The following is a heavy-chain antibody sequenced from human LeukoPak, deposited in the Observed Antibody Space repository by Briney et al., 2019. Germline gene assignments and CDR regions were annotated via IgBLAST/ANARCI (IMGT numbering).Heavy chain of an antibody. V-gene: IGHV3-74*01. CDR3: ARDVGYSIDY. J-gene: IGHJ4*02. Sequence: GGSLRLSCAASGFTFSNYWIHWVRQAPGKGLVWVSRINSDGSSTNYADSVKGRFSISRDNAKNTLYLQMNSLRAEDTAVYYCARDVGYSIDYWGQGTLVTVSS. D-gene: IGHD2-15*01. CDR1: GFTFSNYW. CDR2: INSDGSST.